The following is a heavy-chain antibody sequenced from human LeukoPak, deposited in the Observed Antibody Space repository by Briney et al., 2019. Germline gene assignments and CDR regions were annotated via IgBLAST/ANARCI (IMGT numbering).Heavy chain of an antibody. J-gene: IGHJ4*02. Sequence: GESLKISCKGSGYSFTSYWIGWVRQTPGKGLEWMGIIYPGDSDTRYSPSFQGQVTISADKSISTAYLQWSSLKASDTAMYYCARRVIRRNDYPDYWGQGTLVTVSS. V-gene: IGHV5-51*01. D-gene: IGHD3-16*01. CDR3: ARRVIRRNDYPDY. CDR1: GYSFTSYW. CDR2: IYPGDSDT.